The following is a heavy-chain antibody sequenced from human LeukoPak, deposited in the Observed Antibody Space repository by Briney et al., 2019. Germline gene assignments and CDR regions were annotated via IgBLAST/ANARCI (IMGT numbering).Heavy chain of an antibody. V-gene: IGHV4-4*07. CDR1: GGSIGSYY. CDR2: IYTSGST. Sequence: PSETLSLTCTVSGGSIGSYYWSWIRQPAGKGLEWIGRIYTSGSTNYNPSLKSRVTMSVDTSKNQFSLKLSSVTAADTAVYYCARDREGSWYSFHYMDVWGKGTTVTVSS. D-gene: IGHD6-13*01. CDR3: ARDREGSWYSFHYMDV. J-gene: IGHJ6*03.